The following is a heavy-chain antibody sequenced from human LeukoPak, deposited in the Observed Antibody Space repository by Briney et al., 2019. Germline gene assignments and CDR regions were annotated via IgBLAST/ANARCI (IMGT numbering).Heavy chain of an antibody. CDR1: GFTFSSYE. J-gene: IGHJ3*02. V-gene: IGHV3-48*03. CDR2: ISSSGSTI. Sequence: GGSLRLSCAASGFTFSSYEMNWVRQAPGTGLEWVSYISSSGSTIYYAEYVKGRFTISRDNAKNSLYLQMNSLRAEDTAVYYCARDEVSFDIWGQGTMVTVSS. CDR3: ARDEVSFDI.